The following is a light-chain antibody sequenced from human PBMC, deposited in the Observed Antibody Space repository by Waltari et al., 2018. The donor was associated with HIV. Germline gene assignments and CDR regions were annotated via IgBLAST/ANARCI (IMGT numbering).Light chain of an antibody. CDR1: SSDVGGYNY. CDR2: EVN. Sequence: QSALTQPPSASGSPGQSVTISCTGTSSDVGGYNYVSWYQQYPGKAPKRIIYEVNRRPSGVPDRLSGSKSGNTASLTVSGLQGDDEADYYCSSYAGSKNLVLGGGTKLTVL. J-gene: IGLJ3*02. CDR3: SSYAGSKNLV. V-gene: IGLV2-8*01.